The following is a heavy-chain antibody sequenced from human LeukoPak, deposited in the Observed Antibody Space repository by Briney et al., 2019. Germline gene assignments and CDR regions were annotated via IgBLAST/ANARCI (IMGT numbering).Heavy chain of an antibody. V-gene: IGHV1-69*01. CDR3: ARDGLRFLEWLSHFSDY. J-gene: IGHJ4*02. Sequence: VASVKVSCKASGGTFSSYAISWVRQAPGQGLEWMGGIIPIFGTANYAQKFQGRVTITADESTSTAYMELRSLRSDDTAVYYCARDGLRFLEWLSHFSDYWGQGTLVTVSS. D-gene: IGHD3-3*01. CDR2: IIPIFGTA. CDR1: GGTFSSYA.